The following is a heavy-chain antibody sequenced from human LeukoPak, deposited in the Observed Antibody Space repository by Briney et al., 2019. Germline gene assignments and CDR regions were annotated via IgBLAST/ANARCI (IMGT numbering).Heavy chain of an antibody. CDR3: ATNRVALHYYMDV. CDR1: GGSISSYY. D-gene: IGHD7-27*01. V-gene: IGHV4-4*07. CDR2: IYTSGST. J-gene: IGHJ6*03. Sequence: SETLSLTCTVSGGSISSYYWSWIRQPAGKGLEWIGRIYTSGSTNYNPSLKSRVTMSVDTSKNQFSLKLSSVTAADTAVYYCATNRVALHYYMDVWGKGTTVTVSS.